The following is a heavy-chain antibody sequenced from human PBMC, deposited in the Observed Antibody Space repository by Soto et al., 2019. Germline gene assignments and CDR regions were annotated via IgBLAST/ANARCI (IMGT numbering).Heavy chain of an antibody. V-gene: IGHV1-2*02. CDR3: ARAVALVINEAEYFQH. CDR2: INSNSGGT. Sequence: ASVKVSCKASGYTFTVYYMDWVRHAPGQGLELMGWINSNSGGTNYAQKFQGRVTMTRDTSISSAYMELSSLRSDDTAVYYCARAVALVINEAEYFQHWGQGTLVTVSS. D-gene: IGHD3-22*01. J-gene: IGHJ1*01. CDR1: GYTFTVYY.